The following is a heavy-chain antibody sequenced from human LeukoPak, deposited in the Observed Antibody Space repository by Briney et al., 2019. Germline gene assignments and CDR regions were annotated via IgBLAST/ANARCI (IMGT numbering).Heavy chain of an antibody. CDR1: GFTFSSYS. V-gene: IGHV3-21*01. D-gene: IGHD6-13*01. Sequence: NPGGSLRLSCAASGFTFSSYSMNWVRQAPGKGLEWVSSISSSSSYIYYADSVKGRFTISRDNAKNSLYLQMNGLRDEDTAVYYCARDHKAAAGRDFDYWGQGTLVTVSS. J-gene: IGHJ4*02. CDR3: ARDHKAAAGRDFDY. CDR2: ISSSSSYI.